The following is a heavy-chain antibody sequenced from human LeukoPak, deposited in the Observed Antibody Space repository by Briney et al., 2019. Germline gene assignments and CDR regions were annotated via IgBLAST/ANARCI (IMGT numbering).Heavy chain of an antibody. V-gene: IGHV4-34*01. Sequence: SETQSLTCAVYGGSFSGYYWSWIRQPPGKGLEWIGEINHSGSTNYNPSLKSRVTISVDTSKNQFSLKLSSVTAADTAVYYCARTSGYLNYWGQGTLVTVSS. D-gene: IGHD3-22*01. CDR2: INHSGST. CDR1: GGSFSGYY. CDR3: ARTSGYLNY. J-gene: IGHJ4*02.